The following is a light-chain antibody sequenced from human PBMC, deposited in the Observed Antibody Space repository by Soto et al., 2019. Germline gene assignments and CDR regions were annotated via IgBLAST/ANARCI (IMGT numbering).Light chain of an antibody. CDR1: SSDVGGYNY. J-gene: IGLJ1*01. CDR2: EVN. Sequence: QCVLTQPPSASGSPGQSVTISCTGTSSDVGGYNYVSWYQQHPGKVPKLMVYEVNKRPSGVPDRFSGSKSGNTASLTVSGLQGEDEADYYCTSYAGGNNVFGTGTKLTVL. CDR3: TSYAGGNNV. V-gene: IGLV2-8*01.